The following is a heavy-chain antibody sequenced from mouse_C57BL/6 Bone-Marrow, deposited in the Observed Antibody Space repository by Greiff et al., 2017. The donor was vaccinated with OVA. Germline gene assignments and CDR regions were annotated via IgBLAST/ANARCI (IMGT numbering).Heavy chain of an antibody. CDR2: IDPSDSYT. CDR3: ARGGPKNYVDD. Sequence: QVQLQQPGAELVKPGASVKLSCKASGYTFTSYWMQWVKQRPGQGLEWIGEIDPSDSYTTYNQKFTGKATLTVDTSSSTAYMQLSSLTSEDSAGYYCARGGPKNYVDDWGQGTTLTVSS. D-gene: IGHD3-3*01. V-gene: IGHV1-50*01. J-gene: IGHJ2*01. CDR1: GYTFTSYW.